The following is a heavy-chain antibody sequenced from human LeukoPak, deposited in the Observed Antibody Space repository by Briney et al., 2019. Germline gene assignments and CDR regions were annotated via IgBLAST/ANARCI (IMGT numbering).Heavy chain of an antibody. V-gene: IGHV1-3*03. CDR3: ARERGIRDAFDF. D-gene: IGHD1-14*01. CDR2: INAGNGNT. J-gene: IGHJ3*01. CDR1: GYTFTSYA. Sequence: GASVKVSCKASGYTFTSYAMHWVRQAPGQRLEWMGWINAGNGNTKYSQEFQGRVTITRDTSATTAYLEVSSLRPEDMAVYYCARERGIRDAFDFWGQGTMVTVSS.